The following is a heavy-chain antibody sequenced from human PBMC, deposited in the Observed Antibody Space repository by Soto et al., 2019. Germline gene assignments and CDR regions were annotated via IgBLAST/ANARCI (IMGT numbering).Heavy chain of an antibody. D-gene: IGHD5-18*01. CDR1: GFTFSSFA. CDR2: ISYDGNNK. V-gene: IGHV3-30-3*01. CDR3: ARDRGYSYHSYYFDY. J-gene: IGHJ4*02. Sequence: QVQLVESGGGVVQPGRSLRLSCAASGFTFSSFAMHWVRQAPGKGLEWVAVISYDGNNKYYADSVKGRFTISRDNSKNTLYLPMNSLRAEDTAVYYCARDRGYSYHSYYFDYWGQGTLVTVSS.